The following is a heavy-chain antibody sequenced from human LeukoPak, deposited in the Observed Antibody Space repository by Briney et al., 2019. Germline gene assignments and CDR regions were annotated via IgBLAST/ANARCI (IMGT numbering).Heavy chain of an antibody. CDR3: AKDHTYDSSGYYYYYFDY. CDR2: ISYDGSNK. Sequence: GGSLRLSCAASGFTFSSYAMHWVRQAPGKGLEWVAVISYDGSNKYYADSVRGRFTISGDNSKNTLYLQMNSLRAEDTAVYYCAKDHTYDSSGYYYYYFDYWGQGTLVTVSS. CDR1: GFTFSSYA. V-gene: IGHV3-30*04. D-gene: IGHD3-22*01. J-gene: IGHJ4*02.